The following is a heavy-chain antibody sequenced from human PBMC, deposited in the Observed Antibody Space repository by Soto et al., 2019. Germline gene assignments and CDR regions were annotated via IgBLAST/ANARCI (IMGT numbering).Heavy chain of an antibody. CDR3: VGGQYYFDY. CDR2: ISYDGSNT. CDR1: GFPFTNYG. V-gene: IGHV3-30*03. J-gene: IGHJ4*02. D-gene: IGHD3-10*01. Sequence: QVQLVESGGGVVQPGRSLRLSCAASGFPFTNYGMHWVREGPGKGLEWVAVISYDGSNTYYADSVKGRFTISRDNSKNTLYLQMNSLRPEDTALYYCVGGQYYFDYRGQGTLVTVSS.